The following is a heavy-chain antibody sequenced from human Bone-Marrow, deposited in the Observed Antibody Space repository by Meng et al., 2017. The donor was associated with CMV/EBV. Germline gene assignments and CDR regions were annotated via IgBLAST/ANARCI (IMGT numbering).Heavy chain of an antibody. Sequence: GESLKISCAASGFTFDDYGMSWVRQAPGKGLEWVSGINWNGGSTGYADSVKGRFTISRDNAKNSLYLQMNSLGAEDTALYYCARGPPGYCSSTSCYGGYFDYWGQGTLVTVSS. CDR1: GFTFDDYG. D-gene: IGHD2-2*01. CDR3: ARGPPGYCSSTSCYGGYFDY. CDR2: INWNGGST. J-gene: IGHJ4*02. V-gene: IGHV3-20*04.